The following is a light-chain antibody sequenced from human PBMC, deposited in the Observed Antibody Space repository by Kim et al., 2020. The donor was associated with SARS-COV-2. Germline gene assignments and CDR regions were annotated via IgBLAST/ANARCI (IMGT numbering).Light chain of an antibody. CDR1: GLGYKY. CDR3: QAWDSTTVV. CDR2: QDT. J-gene: IGLJ2*01. Sequence: VSPGQTVTISCSGTGLGYKYVCWCHQKPGQSPVLVLYQDTKRPSGIPERFSGSNSGNTATLTVTGTQAMDEGDYYCQAWDSTTVVFGGGTQLTVL. V-gene: IGLV3-1*01.